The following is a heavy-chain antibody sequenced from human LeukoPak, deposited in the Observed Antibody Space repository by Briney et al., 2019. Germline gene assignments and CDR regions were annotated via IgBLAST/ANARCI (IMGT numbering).Heavy chain of an antibody. Sequence: GESLKISCKGSGYSFTSYWIGWVRQMPGKGLEWMGIFYPGDSDTRYSPSFQGQVTISADKSISTAYLQWSSLKASDTAMYYCARRNCSGGSCYYPWFDPWGQGTLVTVSS. V-gene: IGHV5-51*01. CDR2: FYPGDSDT. CDR3: ARRNCSGGSCYYPWFDP. CDR1: GYSFTSYW. D-gene: IGHD2-15*01. J-gene: IGHJ5*02.